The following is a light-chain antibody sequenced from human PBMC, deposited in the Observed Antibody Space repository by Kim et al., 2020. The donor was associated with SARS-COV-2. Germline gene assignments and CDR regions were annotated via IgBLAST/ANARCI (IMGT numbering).Light chain of an antibody. V-gene: IGKV1-39*01. CDR3: QQSYGTPRT. J-gene: IGKJ2*01. CDR1: QSISNY. CDR2: AAS. Sequence: DIQMTQSPSSLSASVGDRVTITCRASQSISNYLNWYQQKPGKAPKLLIYAASSLQSGVPSTFSGSGSGTDFSLTISSLQPEDFATYYCQQSYGTPRTFGQGTKLEI.